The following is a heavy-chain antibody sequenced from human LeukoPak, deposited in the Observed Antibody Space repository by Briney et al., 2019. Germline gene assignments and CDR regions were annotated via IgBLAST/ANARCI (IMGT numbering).Heavy chain of an antibody. CDR1: GGSISSYY. V-gene: IGHV4-59*01. J-gene: IGHJ4*02. Sequence: SETLSLTCTVSGGSISSYYWSWIRQPPGKGREWIGHIYYSGSTNYNPSLKSRVTISVDTSKNQFSLKLSSVTAADTAVYYCARAYYSSGWYDEYYFDYWGQGTLVTVSS. D-gene: IGHD6-13*01. CDR3: ARAYYSSGWYDEYYFDY. CDR2: IYYSGST.